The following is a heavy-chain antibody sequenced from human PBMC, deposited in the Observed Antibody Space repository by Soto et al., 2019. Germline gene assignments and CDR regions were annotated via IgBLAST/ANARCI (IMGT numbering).Heavy chain of an antibody. CDR1: GGSISSYY. V-gene: IGHV4-59*01. CDR3: ARASGKAKYYYGMDV. J-gene: IGHJ6*02. CDR2: IYYSGST. D-gene: IGHD3-10*01. Sequence: LSLTCTVSGGSISSYYWSWIRQPPGKGLEWIGYIYYSGSTNYNPSLKSRVTISVDTSKNQFSLKLSSVTAADTAVYYCARASGKAKYYYGMDVWGQGTTVTVSS.